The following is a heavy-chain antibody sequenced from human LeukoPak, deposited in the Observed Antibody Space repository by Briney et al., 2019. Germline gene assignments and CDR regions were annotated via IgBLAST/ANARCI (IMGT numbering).Heavy chain of an antibody. D-gene: IGHD3-22*01. Sequence: GGSLRLSCAASGFTFSSYAMSWVRQAPGKGLEWVSVISGSGGSTYYADSVKGRFTISRGNSKNTLYLQMNSLRAEDTAVYYCARDPLWIYDSSAWFDPWGQGTLVTVS. J-gene: IGHJ5*02. CDR1: GFTFSSYA. CDR3: ARDPLWIYDSSAWFDP. CDR2: ISGSGGST. V-gene: IGHV3-23*01.